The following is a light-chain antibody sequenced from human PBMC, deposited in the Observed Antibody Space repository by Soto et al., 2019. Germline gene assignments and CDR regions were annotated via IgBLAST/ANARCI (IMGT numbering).Light chain of an antibody. Sequence: HSALTQPASVSGSPGQSITISCTGASSDIGGYKYVSWYQQYPGEAPKLILYDVNSRPSGVSNRFSGSKSGNTASLTISGLQAVDEADYYCSSYTSTWVFGTGTKVTVL. CDR1: SSDIGGYKY. CDR3: SSYTSTWV. V-gene: IGLV2-14*01. J-gene: IGLJ1*01. CDR2: DVN.